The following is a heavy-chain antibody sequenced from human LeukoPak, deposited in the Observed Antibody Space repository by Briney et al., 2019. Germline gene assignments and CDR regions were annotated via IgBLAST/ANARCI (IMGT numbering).Heavy chain of an antibody. CDR1: GYTFTGYY. CDR2: INPNSGGT. D-gene: IGHD3-10*01. Sequence: ASVKVSCKASGYTFTGYYMHWVRQAPGQGLEWMGWINPNSGGTNYAQKFQGRVTMTRDTSISTAYMELSRLRSDDTAVYYCARDPVAVRGVIKGPYYYYYMDVWGKGTTVTVSS. J-gene: IGHJ6*03. CDR3: ARDPVAVRGVIKGPYYYYYMDV. V-gene: IGHV1-2*02.